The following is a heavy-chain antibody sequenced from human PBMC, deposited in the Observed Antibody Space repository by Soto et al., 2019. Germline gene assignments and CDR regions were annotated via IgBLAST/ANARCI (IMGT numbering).Heavy chain of an antibody. CDR1: GFTFSSYE. V-gene: IGHV3-48*03. CDR3: ARDQYPHDFWSGYPIPHCGMDV. CDR2: ISSSRSTI. Sequence: GGSLRLSCAASGFTFSSYEMNWVRRAPGKGLEWVSNISSSRSTIYYADSVKGRFTIPRDNAKNPLYLQMNSLRAEDTAVYYCARDQYPHDFWSGYPIPHCGMDVWGQGTTVTVSS. D-gene: IGHD3-3*01. J-gene: IGHJ6*02.